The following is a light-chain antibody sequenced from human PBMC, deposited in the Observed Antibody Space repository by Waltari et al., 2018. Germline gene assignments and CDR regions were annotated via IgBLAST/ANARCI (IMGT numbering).Light chain of an antibody. CDR2: DDS. V-gene: IGLV3-10*01. CDR1: ALSKTN. Sequence: SYELTQPPSVSVPPGLTARIPCSGTALSKTNVSWYQVRSGQAPVVVIYDDSKRPSGTPERFSGSSSGTMATLTITRAQVDDEGDYYCYSTDNSDNHRGVFGGGTRVTVL. J-gene: IGLJ3*02. CDR3: YSTDNSDNHRGV.